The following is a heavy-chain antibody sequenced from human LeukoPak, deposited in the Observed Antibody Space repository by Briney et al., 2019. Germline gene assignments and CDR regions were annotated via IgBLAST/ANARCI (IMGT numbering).Heavy chain of an antibody. CDR1: GGSISSGGYY. D-gene: IGHD4-23*01. Sequence: SETLSLTCTVSGGSISSGGYYWSWIRQHPGKGLEWIGYIYYSGSTYYNPSLKSRVTISVDTSKNQFSLKLSPVTAADTAVYYCARVLAGGRDAPGWFDPWGQGTLVTVSS. CDR3: ARVLAGGRDAPGWFDP. J-gene: IGHJ5*02. V-gene: IGHV4-31*03. CDR2: IYYSGST.